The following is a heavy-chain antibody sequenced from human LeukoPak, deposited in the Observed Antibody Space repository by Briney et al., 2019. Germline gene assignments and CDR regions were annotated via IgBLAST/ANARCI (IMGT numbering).Heavy chain of an antibody. CDR2: IYHSGST. CDR3: ARVPYSSSWFDH. J-gene: IGHJ5*02. CDR1: GYSISSGYY. V-gene: IGHV4-38-2*02. Sequence: SETLSLTCTVSGYSISSGYYWGWIRQPPGKGLEWIGSIYHSGSTYYNPSLKSRVTISVDTSKNQFSLKLSSVTAADTAVYYCARVPYSSSWFDHWGQGTLVTVSS. D-gene: IGHD6-13*01.